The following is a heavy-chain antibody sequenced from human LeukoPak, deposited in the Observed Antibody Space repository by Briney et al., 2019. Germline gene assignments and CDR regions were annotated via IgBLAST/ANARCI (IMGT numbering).Heavy chain of an antibody. CDR2: IHSSGRT. CDR1: GGPVSSASHY. Sequence: PSETLSLTCTVSGGPVSSASHYWSWIRQPPGKGLEWIAYIHSSGRTSYNPSLKSRVTISLDTSKNQFSLKLNSVTAADTAVYYCARTQPSGSHDVWGGGQGTMVSVSS. J-gene: IGHJ3*01. CDR3: ARTQPSGSHDVWG. D-gene: IGHD1-26*01. V-gene: IGHV4-61*01.